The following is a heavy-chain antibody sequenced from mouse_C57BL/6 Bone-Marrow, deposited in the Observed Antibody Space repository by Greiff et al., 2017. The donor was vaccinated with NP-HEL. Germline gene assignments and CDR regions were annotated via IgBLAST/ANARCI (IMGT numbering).Heavy chain of an antibody. J-gene: IGHJ3*01. CDR2: FYPGSGSI. CDR1: GYTFTEYT. V-gene: IGHV1-62-2*01. CDR3: ARHEEDGDYDAWFAY. D-gene: IGHD2-4*01. Sequence: QVQLKESGAELVKPGASVKLSCKASGYTFTEYTIHWVKQRSGQGLEWIGWFYPGSGSIKYTEKFKDKATLTADKSSSTVYMELSRLTSEDSAVYFCARHEEDGDYDAWFAYWGQGTLVTVSA.